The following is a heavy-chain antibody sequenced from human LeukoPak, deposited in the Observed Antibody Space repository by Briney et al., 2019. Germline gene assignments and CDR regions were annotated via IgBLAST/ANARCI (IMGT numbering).Heavy chain of an antibody. CDR1: GYSISSGYY. CDR3: AKGMMPDWFDP. D-gene: IGHD2-2*01. J-gene: IGHJ5*02. CDR2: IYHSGST. V-gene: IGHV4-38-2*01. Sequence: SETLSLTCAVSGYSISSGYYWGWIRQPPGKGLEWIGSIYHSGSTYYNPSLKSRVTISVDTSKKQFSLRLNSVTAADTAVYYCAKGMMPDWFDPWGQGTLVTVSS.